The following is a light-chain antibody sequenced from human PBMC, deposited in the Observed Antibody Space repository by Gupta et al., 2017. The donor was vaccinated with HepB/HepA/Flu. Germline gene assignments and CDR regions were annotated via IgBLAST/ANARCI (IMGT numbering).Light chain of an antibody. Sequence: YVLPRPPSVSLAPEKTATIPWGGNNIESKTVHGYQQKPGQAPTLVVFNDGDRPSGIPERFSASNSGSTATLTISRVEAGDEADYYCQVWDGSREHVVFGGGTKLTVL. CDR2: NDG. J-gene: IGLJ2*01. CDR1: NIESKT. CDR3: QVWDGSREHVV. V-gene: IGLV3-21*03.